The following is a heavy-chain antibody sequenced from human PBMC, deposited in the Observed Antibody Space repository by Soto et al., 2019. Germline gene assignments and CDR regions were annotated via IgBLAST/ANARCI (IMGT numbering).Heavy chain of an antibody. D-gene: IGHD3-10*01. J-gene: IGHJ5*02. CDR1: GGSFSGNY. CDR3: ARGVVKRSRGVIWTKGWFDP. V-gene: IGHV4-34*01. CDR2: INHSGST. Sequence: QVQLQQWGAGLLKPSETLSLICAVYGGSFSGNYWSWIRQPPGKGLEWIGEINHSGSTNYNPSLKSRVTIAVDTSKSQFPLKLSSVTAADTAVYYCARGVVKRSRGVIWTKGWFDPWGQGTLVTVSS.